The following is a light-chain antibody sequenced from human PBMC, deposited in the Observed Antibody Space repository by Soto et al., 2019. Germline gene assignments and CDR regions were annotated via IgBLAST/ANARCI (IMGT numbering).Light chain of an antibody. V-gene: IGKV1-5*03. J-gene: IGKJ4*01. CDR3: QQYNSYPLT. CDR1: QSISSW. Sequence: DIQMTQSPSTLSAFVGDRVTITCRASQSISSWLAWYQQKPGKAPKLLIYKAYSLESGVPSRFSGSGSGTEFTLTMSSLQPDDFATYYCQQYNSYPLTFGGGTKVEIK. CDR2: KAY.